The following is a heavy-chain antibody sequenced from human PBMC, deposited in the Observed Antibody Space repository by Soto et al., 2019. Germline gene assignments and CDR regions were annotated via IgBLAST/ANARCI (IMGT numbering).Heavy chain of an antibody. J-gene: IGHJ4*02. CDR2: ISGGGDTT. D-gene: IGHD3-10*01. Sequence: EVQLLESGGGLVQPRGSLRLSCAASGFTFNNYAMTWVRQAPGKGLEWVSAISGGGDTTSYADSVKGRFTVSRDGSKNTLYLQMSSLRAEDTALYYCAKGRGGSGSLTPRVDFWGQGTLVTDSS. V-gene: IGHV3-23*01. CDR3: AKGRGGSGSLTPRVDF. CDR1: GFTFNNYA.